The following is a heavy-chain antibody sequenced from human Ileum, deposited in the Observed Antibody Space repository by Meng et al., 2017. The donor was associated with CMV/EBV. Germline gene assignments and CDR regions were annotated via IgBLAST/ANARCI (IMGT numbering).Heavy chain of an antibody. CDR1: GFTFSDHH. V-gene: IGHV3-72*01. CDR2: IKNKASSHIT. J-gene: IGHJ4*02. CDR3: GRDSMKGGGFDC. Sequence: AYGFTFSDHHMDWFRRAPGKGLEWVGRIKNKASSHITDYAASVTGRFTISRDDSKNSVYLQMDNLQTEDTAVYFCGRDSMKGGGFDCWGQGILVTVSS. D-gene: IGHD3-10*01.